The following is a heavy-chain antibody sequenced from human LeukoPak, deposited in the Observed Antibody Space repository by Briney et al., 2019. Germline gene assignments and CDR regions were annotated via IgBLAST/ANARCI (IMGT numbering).Heavy chain of an antibody. D-gene: IGHD2-21*02. V-gene: IGHV1-8*01. J-gene: IGHJ4*02. CDR2: MNPDSGNT. CDR3: ARVFCSGGDCYRYFDY. Sequence: ASVKVSCKASGYMFTSYDINWVRQATGQGLEWMGWMNPDSGNTGFGQKFQGRVTMTRDTSISTAYMELSSLRSEDTAVYYCARVFCSGGDCYRYFDYWGQGTLVTVSS. CDR1: GYMFTSYD.